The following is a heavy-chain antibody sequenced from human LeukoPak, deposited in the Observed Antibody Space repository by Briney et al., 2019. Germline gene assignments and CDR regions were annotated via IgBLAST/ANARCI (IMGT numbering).Heavy chain of an antibody. CDR1: GFTFSTSW. Sequence: GGSLRLSCAASGFTFSTSWMTWARQAPGKGLEWVASIKDGGGGKYYVDSVKGRFTISRDNAKNTVYLQMNSLRAEDTAVYYCAKTTTGYSSGRFPGWPVDYWGQGTLVTVSS. J-gene: IGHJ4*02. CDR2: IKDGGGGK. D-gene: IGHD6-19*01. CDR3: AKTTTGYSSGRFPGWPVDY. V-gene: IGHV3-7*03.